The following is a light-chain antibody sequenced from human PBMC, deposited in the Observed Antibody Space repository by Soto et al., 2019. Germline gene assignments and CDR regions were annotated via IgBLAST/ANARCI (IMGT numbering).Light chain of an antibody. CDR2: GAS. Sequence: DIQMTQSPSTLSPSVGDRVTITCRASQNIVNWLAWYQQKPGKAPKILIYGASTLESEVPSRFSGSGSGTEFPLTITNLQPDDFATYYCQQYNTYSVTFGPGTRLEIK. CDR3: QQYNTYSVT. J-gene: IGKJ5*01. CDR1: QNIVNW. V-gene: IGKV1-5*01.